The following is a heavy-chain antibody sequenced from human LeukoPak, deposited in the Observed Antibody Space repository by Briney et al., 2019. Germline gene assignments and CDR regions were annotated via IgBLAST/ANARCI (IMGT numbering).Heavy chain of an antibody. V-gene: IGHV3-53*01. CDR3: ARQCPGYCSGGSSENWFDP. Sequence: PGRSLRLSCAASGFTVSSNYMSWVRQAPGKGLEWVSVIYSGGSTYYADSVKGRFTISRDNSKNALYLQMNSLRAEDTAVYYCARQCPGYCSGGSSENWFDPWGQGTLVTVSS. CDR2: IYSGGST. CDR1: GFTVSSNY. J-gene: IGHJ5*02. D-gene: IGHD2-15*01.